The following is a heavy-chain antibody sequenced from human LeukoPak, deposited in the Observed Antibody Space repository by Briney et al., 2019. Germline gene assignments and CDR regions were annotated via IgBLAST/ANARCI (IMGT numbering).Heavy chain of an antibody. J-gene: IGHJ6*02. V-gene: IGHV4-39*01. CDR2: IYYSGST. CDR3: ARRPNGMDV. Sequence: SETLSLTCTVSGGSISGSSYYWVRMRQPPGKGLEWIGTIYYSGSTYYNPSLKSRVTISVDTSKNQFSLKVSSVTAADTAVYYCARRPNGMDVWGQGTTVTVSS. CDR1: GGSISGSSYY.